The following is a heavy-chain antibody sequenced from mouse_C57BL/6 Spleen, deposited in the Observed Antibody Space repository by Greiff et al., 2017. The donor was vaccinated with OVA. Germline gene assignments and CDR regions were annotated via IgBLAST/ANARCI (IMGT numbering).Heavy chain of an antibody. V-gene: IGHV5-15*04. J-gene: IGHJ3*01. Sequence: EVKLVESGGGLVQPGGSLTLSCAASGFTFSDYGMAWVRQAPRKGPEWVAFISNLAYSINYADTVTGRFTISIENAKNTLYLEMSSLRSEDTAMYYCAREDSNYHFFAYWGQGTLVTVSA. CDR3: AREDSNYHFFAY. CDR1: GFTFSDYG. CDR2: ISNLAYSI. D-gene: IGHD2-5*01.